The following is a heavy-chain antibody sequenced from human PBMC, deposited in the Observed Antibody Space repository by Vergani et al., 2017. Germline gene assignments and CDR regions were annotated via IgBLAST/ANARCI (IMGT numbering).Heavy chain of an antibody. V-gene: IGHV4-30-2*01. J-gene: IGHJ6*02. Sequence: QLQLQESGSGLVKPSQTLSLTCAVSGGSISSGGYSWSWIRQPPGKGLEWIGYIYHSGSTYYNPSLKSRVTISVDRSKNQFSLKLSSVTAADTAVYYCARGHRTDSSGWSGRYYYYYGMDVWGQGTTVTVSS. CDR2: IYHSGST. D-gene: IGHD6-19*01. CDR1: GGSISSGGYS. CDR3: ARGHRTDSSGWSGRYYYYYGMDV.